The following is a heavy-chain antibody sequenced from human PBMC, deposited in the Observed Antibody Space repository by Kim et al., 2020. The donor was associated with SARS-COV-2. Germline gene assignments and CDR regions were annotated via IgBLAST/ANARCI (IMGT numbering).Heavy chain of an antibody. Sequence: SETLSLTCTVSGGSISSANYYWSWIRQHPGKGLEWIGYIYYSGGTYYNPSLKSRITISVDTSKNQFSLKLSSVTAADTAVYYCARAAASVDYYFDYWGQG. J-gene: IGHJ4*02. CDR2: IYYSGGT. CDR1: GGSISSANYY. D-gene: IGHD5-12*01. CDR3: ARAAASVDYYFDY. V-gene: IGHV4-31*03.